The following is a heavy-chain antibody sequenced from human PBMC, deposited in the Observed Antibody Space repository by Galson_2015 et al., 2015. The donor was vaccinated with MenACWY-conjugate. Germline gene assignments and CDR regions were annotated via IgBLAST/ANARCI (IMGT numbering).Heavy chain of an antibody. J-gene: IGHJ4*02. D-gene: IGHD1-26*01. V-gene: IGHV5-10-1*01. CDR2: IDPSDSYT. CDR3: ARISGSYYLPDY. Sequence: QSGAEVKKPGESLRISCTGSGSSFTSYWISWVCQMPGKGLEWMGRIDPSDSYTNYRPSFQGHVTISADKSISTAYLQWSSLKASDAAMYYYARISGSYYLPDYWGQGTLVTVSS. CDR1: GSSFTSYW.